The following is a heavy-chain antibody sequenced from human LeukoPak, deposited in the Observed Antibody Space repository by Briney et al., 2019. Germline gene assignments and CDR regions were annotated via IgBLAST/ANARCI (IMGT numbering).Heavy chain of an antibody. Sequence: ASVKVSCKASGYTFTGYYIHWVRQAPGQGLEWMGWISPNSGDTNYAQKFQGRVTVTRDTSISTAYMEVSRLRSDDTAVCYCARGVVVAAPCPGYWGQGTLVTVSS. CDR1: GYTFTGYY. J-gene: IGHJ4*02. V-gene: IGHV1-2*02. CDR2: ISPNSGDT. D-gene: IGHD2-15*01. CDR3: ARGVVVAAPCPGY.